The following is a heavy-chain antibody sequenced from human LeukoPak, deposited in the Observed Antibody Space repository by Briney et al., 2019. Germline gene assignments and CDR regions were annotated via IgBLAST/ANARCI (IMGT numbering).Heavy chain of an antibody. V-gene: IGHV4-38-2*02. D-gene: IGHD6-6*01. J-gene: IGHJ6*03. Sequence: SETLSLTCTVSGYSISSGYYWGWIRQPPGKGLEWIGNIYHSGSTYYNPSLKSRVTISVDTSKNQFSLKLSSVTAADTAVYYCARDRGIAARPNYYMDVWGKGTTVTVSS. CDR2: IYHSGST. CDR3: ARDRGIAARPNYYMDV. CDR1: GYSISSGYY.